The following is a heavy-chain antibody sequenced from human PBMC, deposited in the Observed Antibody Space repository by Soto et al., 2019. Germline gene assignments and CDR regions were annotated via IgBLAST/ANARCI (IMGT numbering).Heavy chain of an antibody. CDR2: ISAYNGNT. CDR3: ARDGEAYCGGDCNNWFDP. J-gene: IGHJ5*02. D-gene: IGHD2-21*01. Sequence: ASVKVSCKASGYTFTIYGISWVRQAPGQGLEWMGWISAYNGNTNYAQKLQGRVTMTTDTSTSTAYMELRSLRSDDTAVYYCARDGEAYCGGDCNNWFDPWGQGTLVTVSS. CDR1: GYTFTIYG. V-gene: IGHV1-18*01.